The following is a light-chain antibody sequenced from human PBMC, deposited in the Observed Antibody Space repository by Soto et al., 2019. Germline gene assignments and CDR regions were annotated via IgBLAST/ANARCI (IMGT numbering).Light chain of an antibody. CDR2: KGT. Sequence: DIQMTQSPSTLSASVGDRVTITCRASQSISSWLAWYQQKAGKAPKLLIYKGTSLESGVPSRFSGRGSGTEFTLTTSSLQPDDVATYYCQQYNSSPYTFGQGTRLEIK. CDR1: QSISSW. CDR3: QQYNSSPYT. V-gene: IGKV1-5*03. J-gene: IGKJ2*01.